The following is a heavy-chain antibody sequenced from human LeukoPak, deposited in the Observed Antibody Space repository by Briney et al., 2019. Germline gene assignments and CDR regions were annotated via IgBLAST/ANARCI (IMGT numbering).Heavy chain of an antibody. CDR1: GFTVSTNY. CDR2: IYSDGST. J-gene: IGHJ1*01. Sequence: GGSLRLSCAASGFTVSTNYMSWVRQAPGKKLEWVSDIYSDGSTFYADSVKGRFTISRDNSKNTLYLQMNSLRAGDTAVYYCARGILDSSGGEYFQNWGRGTLVTVSS. V-gene: IGHV3-53*01. D-gene: IGHD3-22*01. CDR3: ARGILDSSGGEYFQN.